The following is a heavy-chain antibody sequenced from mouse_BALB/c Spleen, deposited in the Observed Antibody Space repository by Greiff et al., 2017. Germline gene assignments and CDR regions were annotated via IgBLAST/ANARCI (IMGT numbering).Heavy chain of an antibody. J-gene: IGHJ3*01. V-gene: IGHV5-6-3*01. CDR3: ARDRNYYGSSYEFAY. D-gene: IGHD1-1*01. Sequence: EVKLVESGGGLVQPGGSLKLSCAASGFTFSSYGMSWVRQTPDKRLELVATINSNGGSTYYPDSVKGRFTISRDNAKNTLYLQMSSLKSEDTAMYYCARDRNYYGSSYEFAYWGQGTLVTVSA. CDR2: INSNGGST. CDR1: GFTFSSYG.